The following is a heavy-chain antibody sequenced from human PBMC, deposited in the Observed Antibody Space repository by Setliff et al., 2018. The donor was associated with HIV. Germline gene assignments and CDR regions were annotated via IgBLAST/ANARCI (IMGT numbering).Heavy chain of an antibody. D-gene: IGHD5-12*01. CDR2: IYYSGST. J-gene: IGHJ4*02. CDR3: ARVQVGGYNFYFDY. CDR1: GYSISSGHY. V-gene: IGHV4-38-2*01. Sequence: SETLSLTCAVSGYSISSGHYWGWIRQPPGKGLEWIGSIYYSGSTYYNPSLKSRVTISVDTSKNQFSLKLSSVTAADTAVYYCARVQVGGYNFYFDYWGQGTLVTVSS.